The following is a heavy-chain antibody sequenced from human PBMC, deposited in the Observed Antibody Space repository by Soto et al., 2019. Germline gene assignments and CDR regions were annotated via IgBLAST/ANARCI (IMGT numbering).Heavy chain of an antibody. CDR3: AKDRGWLAERYYSGMDV. V-gene: IGHV3-30*18. D-gene: IGHD6-19*01. Sequence: QVQLVESGGGVVQPGRSLRLSCAASVFTFSSDCMPGVRQAPGKGLEWVAVISYDGSNKDYADSVKGRFTISRDNSKNTLYLQMNSLRAEDTAVYYCAKDRGWLAERYYSGMDVWGQGTTVTVSS. CDR1: VFTFSSDC. CDR2: ISYDGSNK. J-gene: IGHJ6*02.